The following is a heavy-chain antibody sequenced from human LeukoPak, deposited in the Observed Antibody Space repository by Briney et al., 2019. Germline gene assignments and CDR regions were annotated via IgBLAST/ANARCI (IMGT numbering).Heavy chain of an antibody. D-gene: IGHD3-22*01. Sequence: PSETLSLTCTVSGGSISSYYWSWIRQPAGKGLEWIGRIYTSGSTNYNPSLKSRVTMSVDTSKTQFTLKLSSVTAADTAVYYCAHYYDSRGVGAFDIWGQGTMVTVSS. V-gene: IGHV4-4*07. J-gene: IGHJ3*02. CDR3: AHYYDSRGVGAFDI. CDR2: IYTSGST. CDR1: GGSISSYY.